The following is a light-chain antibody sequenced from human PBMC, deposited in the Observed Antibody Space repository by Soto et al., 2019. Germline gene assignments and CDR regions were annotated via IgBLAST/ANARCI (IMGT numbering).Light chain of an antibody. Sequence: EVVLTQSPVTLSLAPGERATLSCRASQSFRGLLAWYQQKPGQAPRLLTYDAYNRATGIPPRFSGSGSGTEFTLTVTSLQPEDFATYYCLQDYNYPWTFGQGTKVDIK. CDR2: DAY. V-gene: IGKV3-11*01. CDR3: LQDYNYPWT. CDR1: QSFRGL. J-gene: IGKJ1*01.